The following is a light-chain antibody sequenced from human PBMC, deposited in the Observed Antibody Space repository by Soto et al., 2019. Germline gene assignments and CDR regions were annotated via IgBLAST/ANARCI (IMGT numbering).Light chain of an antibody. CDR3: QTWGAGFSVV. J-gene: IGLJ2*01. CDR2: VNTDGSH. Sequence: QAVVTQSPSASASLGASVKLTCTLSSGHSSYAIAWHQQQPEKGPRYLMKVNTDGSHNKGDGIPDRFSGSSSGAERYLTISSLQSEDEADYYCQTWGAGFSVVFGGRTQLTVL. CDR1: SGHSSYA. V-gene: IGLV4-69*01.